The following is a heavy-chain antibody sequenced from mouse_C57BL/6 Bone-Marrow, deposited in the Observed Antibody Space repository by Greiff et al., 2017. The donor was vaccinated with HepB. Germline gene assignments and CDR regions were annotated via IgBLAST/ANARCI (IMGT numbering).Heavy chain of an antibody. CDR1: GFTFSDYG. Sequence: EVQVVESGGGLVKPGGSLKLSCAASGFTFSDYGMHWVRQAPEKGLEWVAYISSGSSTIYYADTVKGRFTISRDNAKNTLFLQMSSLRSEDTAMYYCASYGSSPAWFAYWGQGTLVTVSA. J-gene: IGHJ3*01. V-gene: IGHV5-17*01. CDR3: ASYGSSPAWFAY. CDR2: ISSGSSTI. D-gene: IGHD1-1*01.